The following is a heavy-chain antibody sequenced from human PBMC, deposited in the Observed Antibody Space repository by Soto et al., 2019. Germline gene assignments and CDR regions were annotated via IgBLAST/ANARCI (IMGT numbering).Heavy chain of an antibody. CDR2: IIPIFNSA. CDR1: GGTFNNYA. J-gene: IGHJ4*02. D-gene: IGHD5-12*01. Sequence: SVKVSCKASGGTFNNYALSWVRQAPGQGLEWMGGIIPIFNSANYAQKFQGRVTITADDSTSTAYMELRSLRPDDTAVYYCAREVTVASYSFDFWGQGTLVTASS. CDR3: AREVTVASYSFDF. V-gene: IGHV1-69*13.